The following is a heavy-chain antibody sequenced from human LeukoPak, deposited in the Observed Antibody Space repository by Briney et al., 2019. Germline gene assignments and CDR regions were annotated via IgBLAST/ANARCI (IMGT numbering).Heavy chain of an antibody. J-gene: IGHJ4*02. CDR1: GFTFTSYS. CDR3: AKGGKWDVTPFDY. V-gene: IGHV3-23*01. Sequence: GGSLRLSCAASGFTFTSYSMNWVRQAPGKGLEWVSTMSGGGGSTYYADSVKGRFTISRDNSKNTLYLQVNSLRAEDTAVYYCAKGGKWDVTPFDYWGQGTLVTVSS. D-gene: IGHD1-26*01. CDR2: MSGGGGST.